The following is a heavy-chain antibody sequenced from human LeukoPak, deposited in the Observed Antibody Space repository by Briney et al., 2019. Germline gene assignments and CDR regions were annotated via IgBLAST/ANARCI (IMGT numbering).Heavy chain of an antibody. Sequence: PGGSLRLSCAASGFTSSSFWIYWVRHAPGRGLVWVSRIKSDGSETLYADSVKGRFTISRDNAKNTLYLQMNSLRVEDTAVYYCARVRMGDDFNPFDYWGQGTLVTVSS. D-gene: IGHD3-16*01. J-gene: IGHJ4*02. V-gene: IGHV3-74*01. CDR2: IKSDGSET. CDR3: ARVRMGDDFNPFDY. CDR1: GFTSSSFW.